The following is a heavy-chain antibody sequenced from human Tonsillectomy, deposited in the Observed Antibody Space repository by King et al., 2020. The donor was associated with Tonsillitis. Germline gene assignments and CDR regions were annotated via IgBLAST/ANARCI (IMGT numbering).Heavy chain of an antibody. D-gene: IGHD3-22*01. CDR3: ARAYDRSVTFGY. CDR2: FYHSGST. Sequence: QLQESGPGLVKPSETLSLTCAVSGYSISSGYYWGWIRQPPGKGLEWIGSFYHSGSTYYNPSLKSRVTMLVDTSKNQFSLKLSSVTAADTAVYYCARAYDRSVTFGYWGQGTLVTVSS. V-gene: IGHV4-38-2*01. J-gene: IGHJ4*02. CDR1: GYSISSGYY.